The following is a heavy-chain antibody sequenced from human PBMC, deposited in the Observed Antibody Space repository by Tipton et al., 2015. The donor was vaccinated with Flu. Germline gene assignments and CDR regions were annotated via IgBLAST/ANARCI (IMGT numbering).Heavy chain of an antibody. CDR1: GGSISSDNYY. CDR2: FYSSGGT. J-gene: IGHJ4*02. CDR3: ARGVSSGYYSVGYFDY. Sequence: TLSLTCTVSGGSISSDNYYWSWIRQPAGKGLEYIGRFYSSGGTKYNPSLNSRVTISVDTSKDQFSLKLSSVTAADTAVYYCARGVSSGYYSVGYFDYWGQGTQVTVST. V-gene: IGHV4-61*02. D-gene: IGHD5-12*01.